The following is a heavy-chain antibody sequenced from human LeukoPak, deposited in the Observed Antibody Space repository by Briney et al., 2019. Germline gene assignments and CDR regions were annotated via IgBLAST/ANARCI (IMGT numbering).Heavy chain of an antibody. J-gene: IGHJ4*02. CDR1: GFIFSGDD. CDR3: AIVSWSGYHS. Sequence: GGSLRLSCAASGFIFSGDDMNWVRQAPGTGLDWVSGITGGGDNTFYADSVKGRCAISRDHSKNTVYLQMNSLRAEDTAIYYCAIVSWSGYHSWGQGILVTVSS. CDR2: ITGGGDNT. V-gene: IGHV3-23*01. D-gene: IGHD3-3*01.